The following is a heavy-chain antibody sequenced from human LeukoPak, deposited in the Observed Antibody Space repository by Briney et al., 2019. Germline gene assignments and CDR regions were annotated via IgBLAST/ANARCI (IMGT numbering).Heavy chain of an antibody. J-gene: IGHJ5*02. D-gene: IGHD1-26*01. CDR3: TRLGFNWFDP. V-gene: IGHV3-21*01. Sequence: GGSLRLSCAASGFTFNSCGVHWVRQAPGKGLEWVSSISSNSDYIYYADSLRGRFTISRDNAKNSLYLQMNSLRAEDTAVYYCTRLGFNWFDPWGQGTLVTVSS. CDR1: GFTFNSCG. CDR2: ISSNSDYI.